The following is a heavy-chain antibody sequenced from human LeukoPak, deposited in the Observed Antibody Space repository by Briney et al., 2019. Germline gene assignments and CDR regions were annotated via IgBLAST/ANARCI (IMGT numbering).Heavy chain of an antibody. CDR3: SKDLPQTKAWALNY. D-gene: IGHD1-7*01. V-gene: IGHV3-15*01. CDR1: GIPFSDAW. CDR2: IKSKGGGGTT. J-gene: IGHJ4*02. Sequence: GGSLRLSCAASGIPFSDAWMTWVRQAPGKGPEWVGRIKSKGGGGTTDYAASVKGRFTISRDDSKNMLYLDMNSLRSEDSAVYYCSKDLPQTKAWALNYWGQGTLVTVSS.